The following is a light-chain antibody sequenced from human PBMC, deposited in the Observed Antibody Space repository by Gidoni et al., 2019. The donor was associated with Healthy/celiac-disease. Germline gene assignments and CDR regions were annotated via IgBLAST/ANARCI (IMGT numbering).Light chain of an antibody. CDR3: QQRSNWLT. V-gene: IGKV3-11*01. CDR1: QSVSSY. J-gene: IGKJ4*01. Sequence: EMWLTQSPATLSLSPGERATLSCRASQSVSSYLAWYQQKPGQAPRLLIYDASNRATGIPARFSGSGSGTDFTLTISSLEPEDFAVYYCQQRSNWLTFGGGTKVEIK. CDR2: DAS.